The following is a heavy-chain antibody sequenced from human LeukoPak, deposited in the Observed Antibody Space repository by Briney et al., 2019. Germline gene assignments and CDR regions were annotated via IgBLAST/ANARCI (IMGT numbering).Heavy chain of an antibody. V-gene: IGHV3-21*01. CDR3: ARESVSYGYGGANWFDP. Sequence: GGSLRLSCAASGFTFSSYSMNWVRQAPGKGLEWVSSISSSSSYMYYADSVKGRFTISRDNAKNSLYLQMNSLRAEDTAVYYCARESVSYGYGGANWFDPWGQGTLVTVSS. J-gene: IGHJ5*02. CDR2: ISSSSSYM. CDR1: GFTFSSYS. D-gene: IGHD5-18*01.